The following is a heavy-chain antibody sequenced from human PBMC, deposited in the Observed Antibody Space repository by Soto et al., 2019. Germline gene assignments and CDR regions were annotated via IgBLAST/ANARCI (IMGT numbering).Heavy chain of an antibody. J-gene: IGHJ6*02. CDR3: ARGVPFGHHSMDV. D-gene: IGHD3-3*01. Sequence: SETLSLTCAVYDGSFTCFHWTWIRRPPGKGLEWIGEIKHSGSTNYNPSLTRRVTISVDTSKNQFSLKLNSVTAADTAVYSCARGVPFGHHSMDVWGQGTTVTVSS. CDR2: IKHSGST. CDR1: DGSFTCFH. V-gene: IGHV4-34*01.